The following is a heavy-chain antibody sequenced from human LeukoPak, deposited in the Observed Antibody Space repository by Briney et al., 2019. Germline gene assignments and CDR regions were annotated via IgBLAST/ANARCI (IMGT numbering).Heavy chain of an antibody. V-gene: IGHV1-8*01. CDR3: TRGSSGRRDN. CDR1: GYTFTSCY. CDR2: MNPNSGNT. Sequence: GASVKVSCKASGYTFTSCYINWVRQATGQGLEWMGWMNPNSGNTGYGQSFQGRITMTRDISIGTAYMELSNLTSEDTAIYYCTRGSSGRRDNWGQGTPVTVSA. J-gene: IGHJ4*02. D-gene: IGHD6-19*01.